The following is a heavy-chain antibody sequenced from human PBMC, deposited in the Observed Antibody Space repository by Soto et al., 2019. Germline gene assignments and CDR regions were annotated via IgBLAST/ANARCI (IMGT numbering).Heavy chain of an antibody. CDR3: ARGDHYDGSGNYPGDY. CDR1: GYTFTSYG. CDR2: ISAYNGNT. V-gene: IGHV1-18*01. J-gene: IGHJ4*02. D-gene: IGHD3-22*01. Sequence: ASVKVSCKASGYTFTSYGISWVRQAPGQGLEWMGWISAYNGNTNYAQKLQGRVTMTTDTSTSTAYMELRSLRSDDTALYYCARGDHYDGSGNYPGDYWGQGTLVTVSS.